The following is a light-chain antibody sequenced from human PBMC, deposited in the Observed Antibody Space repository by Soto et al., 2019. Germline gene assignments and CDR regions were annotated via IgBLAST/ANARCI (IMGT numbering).Light chain of an antibody. V-gene: IGKV4-1*01. CDR3: QQYYSPPLT. J-gene: IGKJ4*01. Sequence: DIVMTQSPDSLAVSLGERATINCKSSQSVLYSSNNKNYVAWYQQRPRQPPKLLIDWTSIRESGVPDRFSGSGSGTDFTLTIGSLQAEDVAVYFCQQYYSPPLTFGGGTKVEIK. CDR2: WTS. CDR1: QSVLYSSNNKNY.